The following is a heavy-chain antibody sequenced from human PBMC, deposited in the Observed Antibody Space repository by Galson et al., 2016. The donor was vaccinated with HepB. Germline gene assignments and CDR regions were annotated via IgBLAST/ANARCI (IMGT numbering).Heavy chain of an antibody. CDR1: GFTFDDYP. CDR2: IGSKSVNI. J-gene: IGHJ4*02. V-gene: IGHV3-9*01. CDR3: AKSGRTKGIGAFDY. D-gene: IGHD6-13*01. Sequence: SLRLSCAASGFTFDDYPMHWVRQAPGKGLEWVSGIGSKSVNILYADSVKGRFTISRDNAKNSLSLQLNSLRTEDTALYYCAKSGRTKGIGAFDYWGRGTLVTVSS.